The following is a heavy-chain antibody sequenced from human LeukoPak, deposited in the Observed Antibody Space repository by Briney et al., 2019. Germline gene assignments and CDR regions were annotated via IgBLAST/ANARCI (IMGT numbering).Heavy chain of an antibody. V-gene: IGHV1-18*01. CDR1: GYTFTSYG. CDR2: ISAYNGNT. D-gene: IGHD2-2*01. Sequence: VASVKVSCKASGYTFTSYGISWVRQAPGQGPEWMGWISAYNGNTNYAQKLQGRVTMTTDTSTSTAYMELRSLRSDDTAVYYCARASLGYCSSTSCYLHHDAFDIWGQGTMATVSS. J-gene: IGHJ3*02. CDR3: ARASLGYCSSTSCYLHHDAFDI.